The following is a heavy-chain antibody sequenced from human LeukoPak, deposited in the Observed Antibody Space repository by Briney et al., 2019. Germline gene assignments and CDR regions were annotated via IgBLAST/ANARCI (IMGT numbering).Heavy chain of an antibody. D-gene: IGHD4-23*01. CDR1: GFIFSSYG. CDR3: AKGDYGGWRGYFDY. Sequence: PGGSLRLSCAASGFIFSSYGMHWIRQAPGKGLEWVAVVSYDGSNKYYADSVKGRFTISRDNSKNTLYLQMNSLRAEDTAVYYCAKGDYGGWRGYFDYWGQGTLVTVSS. V-gene: IGHV3-30*18. J-gene: IGHJ4*02. CDR2: VSYDGSNK.